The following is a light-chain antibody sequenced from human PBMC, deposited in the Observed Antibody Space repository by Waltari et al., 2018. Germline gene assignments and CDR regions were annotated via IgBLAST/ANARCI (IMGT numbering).Light chain of an antibody. V-gene: IGLV2-14*03. CDR1: SSDVGGYNY. CDR2: DVS. CDR3: SSFTGSSTLV. Sequence: QSALTQPASVSGSPGQSITIPCTGPSSDVGGYNYVSWYQQHPGRAPKVMIYDVSNRPSGVSNRFSGSKSGNTASLTISGLQAEDEADYYCSSFTGSSTLVFGGGTKLTVL. J-gene: IGLJ2*01.